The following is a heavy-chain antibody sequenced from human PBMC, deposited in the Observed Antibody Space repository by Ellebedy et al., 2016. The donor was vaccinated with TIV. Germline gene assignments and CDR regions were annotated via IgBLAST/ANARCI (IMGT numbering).Heavy chain of an antibody. D-gene: IGHD3-22*01. CDR3: ARQIAVSEPWLDP. J-gene: IGHJ5*02. CDR1: SYTFINYG. CDR2: ITTYNGHT. V-gene: IGHV1-18*01. Sequence: ASVKVSXKASSYTFINYGINWVRQASGQGLEWMGWITTYNGHTNYAQKLQGRLTMTTDTSTSTAYMELKSLKADDTAVYYCARQIAVSEPWLDPWGQGTLVTVSS.